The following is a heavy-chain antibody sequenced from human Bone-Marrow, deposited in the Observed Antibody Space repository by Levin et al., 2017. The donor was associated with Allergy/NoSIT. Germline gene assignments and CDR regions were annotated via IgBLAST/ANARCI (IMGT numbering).Heavy chain of an antibody. D-gene: IGHD2-2*02. J-gene: IGHJ6*02. V-gene: IGHV3-30*18. CDR1: GFTFNRHG. CDR2: ISHDGNSI. Sequence: GGSLRLSCVASGFTFNRHGMHWVRQAPGKGLEWVAVISHDGNSIHHADSLKGRFTISRDNSKNTLYLQMNSLRTEDTGVYYCAKRSSETYIPLYYGMDVWGQGTTVTVSS. CDR3: AKRSSETYIPLYYGMDV.